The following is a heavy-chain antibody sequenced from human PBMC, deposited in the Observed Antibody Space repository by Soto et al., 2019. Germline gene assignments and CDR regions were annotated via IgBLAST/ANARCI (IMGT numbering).Heavy chain of an antibody. CDR1: GFTFSSYA. CDR3: ARGAAPPAVAYYYYYGMDV. V-gene: IGHV3-30-3*01. J-gene: IGHJ6*02. D-gene: IGHD6-13*01. CDR2: ISYDGSNK. Sequence: QVQLVESGGGVVQPGRSLRLSCAASGFTFSSYAMHWVRQAPGKGLEWVAVISYDGSNKYYADSVKGRFTISRDNSKNTLYLQMNSLRAEDTAVYYCARGAAPPAVAYYYYYGMDVWGQGTTVTVS.